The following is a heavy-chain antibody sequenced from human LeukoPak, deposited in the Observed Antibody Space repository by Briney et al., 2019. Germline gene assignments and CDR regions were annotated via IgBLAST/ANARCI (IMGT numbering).Heavy chain of an antibody. Sequence: PSETLSLTCAVYGGSFSGYYWSWIRQPPGKGLEWIGEINHSGSTNYNPSLKSRVTISVDTSKNQFSLKLSSVTAADTAVYYCARERRGYSYGWGYYYYYYMDVWGKGTTVTVSS. J-gene: IGHJ6*03. CDR3: ARERRGYSYGWGYYYYYYMDV. V-gene: IGHV4-34*01. CDR2: INHSGST. CDR1: GGSFSGYY. D-gene: IGHD5-18*01.